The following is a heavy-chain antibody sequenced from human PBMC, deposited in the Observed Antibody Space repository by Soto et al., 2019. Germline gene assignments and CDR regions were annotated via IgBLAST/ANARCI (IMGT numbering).Heavy chain of an antibody. V-gene: IGHV1-69*13. D-gene: IGHD6-6*01. CDR2: IIPIFGTA. CDR1: GGTFSSYA. J-gene: IGHJ6*02. Sequence: SVKVSCKASGGTFSSYAISWVRQAPGQGLEWMGGIIPIFGTANYAQKFQGRVTITADESTSTAYMELSSLRSEDTAVYYCARDGSIAAAGRAPLVYGIGVWGEGTTVTV. CDR3: ARDGSIAAAGRAPLVYGIGV.